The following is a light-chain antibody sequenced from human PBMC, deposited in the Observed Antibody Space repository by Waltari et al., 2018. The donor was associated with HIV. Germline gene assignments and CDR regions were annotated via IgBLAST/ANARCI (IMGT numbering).Light chain of an antibody. Sequence: QSALTRAASVSGSPGQSITIPCNGTSSDVGNSNLISWYQQYTGQVPKVVIFDVSKRPSGVSNRFSASKSGNTASLTISGLQPEDEADYYCCSYAGKSTYVFGSGTKVTVL. CDR2: DVS. V-gene: IGLV2-23*02. J-gene: IGLJ1*01. CDR1: SSDVGNSNL. CDR3: CSYAGKSTYV.